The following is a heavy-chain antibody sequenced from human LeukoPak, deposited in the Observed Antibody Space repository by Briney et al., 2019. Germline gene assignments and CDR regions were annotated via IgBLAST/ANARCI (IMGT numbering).Heavy chain of an antibody. D-gene: IGHD1-26*01. CDR3: ARPLREVGALDAFDI. J-gene: IGHJ3*02. Sequence: PSETLSLTCTVSGGSISSSSYYWGWIRQPPGKGLEWIGSIYYSGSTYYNPSLKSRVTISVDTSKNQFSLKLSSVTAADTAVYYCARPLREVGALDAFDIWGQGTMVTVSS. CDR2: IYYSGST. V-gene: IGHV4-39*01. CDR1: GGSISSSSYY.